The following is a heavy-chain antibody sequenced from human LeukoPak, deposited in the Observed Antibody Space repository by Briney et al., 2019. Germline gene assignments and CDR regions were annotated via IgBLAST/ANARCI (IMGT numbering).Heavy chain of an antibody. CDR2: ISGSGGST. CDR3: AKVGSSGSYYFDY. CDR1: GFTFSIYA. D-gene: IGHD1-26*01. Sequence: GGSLRLSCAASGFTFSIYAMSWVRQAPGKGLEWVSAISGSGGSTYYADSVKGRFTISRDNSKNTLYLQMNSLRAEDTAVYYCAKVGSSGSYYFDYWGQGTLVTVSS. V-gene: IGHV3-23*01. J-gene: IGHJ4*02.